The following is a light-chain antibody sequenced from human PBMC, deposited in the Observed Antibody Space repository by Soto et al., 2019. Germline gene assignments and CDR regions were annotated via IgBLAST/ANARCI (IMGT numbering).Light chain of an antibody. V-gene: IGKV3-20*01. J-gene: IGKJ4*01. CDR1: QSMSTNY. CDR2: GAS. Sequence: EIVLAQSPDTLSLSPGERDTLSCRTSQSMSTNYLAWYQQKSGQPPRLLIYGASIRATGIPDRFSGSGSGTDFTLTISRLEPEDFAVYYCHQYDSSPLTFGGGAKVEIK. CDR3: HQYDSSPLT.